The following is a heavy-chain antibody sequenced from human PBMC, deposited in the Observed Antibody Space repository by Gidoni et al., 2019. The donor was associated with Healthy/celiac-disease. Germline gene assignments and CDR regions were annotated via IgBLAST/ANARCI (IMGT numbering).Heavy chain of an antibody. CDR2: ISSSSSYT. CDR1: GFTFSDYY. D-gene: IGHD5-18*01. CDR3: AREGGYSYGSDYYYYYMDV. J-gene: IGHJ6*03. V-gene: IGHV3-11*06. Sequence: QVQLVESGGGLVKPGGSLRLSCAASGFTFSDYYMSWIRQAPGKGLEWVSYISSSSSYTNYADSVKGRFTISRDNAKNSLYLQMNSLRAEDTAVYYCAREGGYSYGSDYYYYYMDVWGKGTTVTVSS.